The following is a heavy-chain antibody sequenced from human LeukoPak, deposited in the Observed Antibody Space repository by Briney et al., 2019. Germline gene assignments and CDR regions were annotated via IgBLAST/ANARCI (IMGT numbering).Heavy chain of an antibody. CDR1: GGSINSYY. J-gene: IGHJ4*02. CDR2: ITYSGST. Sequence: SETLSLTCTVSGGSINSYYWSWIRQPPGKGLEWIGYITYSGSTNYNPSLKSQVTISVDTSKNQFFLKLSSVTAADTALYYCTRGNANWGQGTLVTVSS. CDR3: TRGNAN. V-gene: IGHV4-59*01.